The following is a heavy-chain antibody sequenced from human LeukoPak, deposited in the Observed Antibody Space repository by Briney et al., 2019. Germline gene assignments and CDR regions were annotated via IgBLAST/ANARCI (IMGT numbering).Heavy chain of an antibody. CDR3: AKSGGGISARRNFDY. CDR2: ISGSGSST. J-gene: IGHJ4*02. D-gene: IGHD6-6*01. Sequence: GGSLILSCSASGFTFSTYAMSWVRQAPGKGLERVSAISGSGSSTYYADSVRGRVTISLHNSKNTLYLKMNSLRDEDTAVYYCAKSGGGISARRNFDYWGQGTLVTVSS. CDR1: GFTFSTYA. V-gene: IGHV3-23*01.